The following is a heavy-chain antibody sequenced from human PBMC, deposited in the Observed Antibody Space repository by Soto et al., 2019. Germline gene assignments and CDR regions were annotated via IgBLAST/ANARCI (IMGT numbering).Heavy chain of an antibody. CDR1: GGTFSSYA. CDR3: ARTRNYDILTGYSTLPDFDY. Sequence: QVQLVQSGAEVKKPGSSVKVSCKASGGTFSSYAISWVRQAPGQGLEWMGGIIPIFGTANYAQKFQGRVTITADEFTSTAYMELSSLRSEDTAVYYCARTRNYDILTGYSTLPDFDYWGQGTLVTVSS. CDR2: IIPIFGTA. V-gene: IGHV1-69*01. D-gene: IGHD3-9*01. J-gene: IGHJ4*02.